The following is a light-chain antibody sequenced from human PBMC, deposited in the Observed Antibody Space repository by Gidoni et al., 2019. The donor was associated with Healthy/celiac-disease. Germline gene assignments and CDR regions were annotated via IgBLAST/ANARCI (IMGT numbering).Light chain of an antibody. Sequence: DIVMTQSPDSLAVSLGERATINCKSSQSVLYSSNNKNYLAWYQQKPGQPPKMLIYWASTRESGVPARFSGSGSRTDFTLTISSLQAEDVAVYYCQQYYSTPLYTFGQGTKLEIK. J-gene: IGKJ2*01. V-gene: IGKV4-1*01. CDR1: QSVLYSSNNKNY. CDR2: WAS. CDR3: QQYYSTPLYT.